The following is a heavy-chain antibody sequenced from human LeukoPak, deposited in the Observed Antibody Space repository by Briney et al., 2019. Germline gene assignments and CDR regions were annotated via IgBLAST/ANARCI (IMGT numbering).Heavy chain of an antibody. V-gene: IGHV3-74*03. CDR1: GFTFSSHW. Sequence: GGSLRLSCAASGFTFSSHWMHWVRHPPGKGLVGVSRINTDGSSTTYADSVKGRFTISRDNAKNTLYLQMNSLRAEDTAVYYCVRDSSSLYWGQGTLVTVSS. CDR2: INTDGSST. J-gene: IGHJ4*02. CDR3: VRDSSSLY. D-gene: IGHD6-6*01.